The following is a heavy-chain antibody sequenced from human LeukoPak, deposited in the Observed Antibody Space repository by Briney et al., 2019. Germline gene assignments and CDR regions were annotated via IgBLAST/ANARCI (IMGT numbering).Heavy chain of an antibody. CDR2: IIPIFGTA. D-gene: IGHD4-17*01. CDR1: GGTFSSYA. V-gene: IGHV1-69*13. CDR3: ATTHYGDYLDYYYGMDV. Sequence: SVKVSCKASGGTFSSYAISWVRQAPGQGLEWMGGIIPIFGTANYAQKFQGRVTITADESTSTAYMELSSLRSEDTAVYYCATTHYGDYLDYYYGMDVWGQGTTVAVSS. J-gene: IGHJ6*02.